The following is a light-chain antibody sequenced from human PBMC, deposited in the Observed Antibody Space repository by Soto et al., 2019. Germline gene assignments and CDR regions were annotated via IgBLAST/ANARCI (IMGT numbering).Light chain of an antibody. V-gene: IGKV3-20*01. CDR1: QSVSSNH. CDR2: DIS. CDR3: QQYGSSEII. Sequence: DIVLTQPPGTLSLSPGERATLSCRASQSVSSNHLAWYQQKPGQAPRLLIYDISSRATGIPDRFSGSVSGTDFTLTITRLEPEDFAVFYCQQYGSSEIIFGQGRRLEVK. J-gene: IGKJ5*01.